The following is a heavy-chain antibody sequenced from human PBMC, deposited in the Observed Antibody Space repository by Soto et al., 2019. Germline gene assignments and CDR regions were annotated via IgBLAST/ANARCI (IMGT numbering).Heavy chain of an antibody. D-gene: IGHD1-26*01. CDR1: GGTFSRYG. CDR3: ARTYYQWEALHYFDF. V-gene: IGHV1-69*01. J-gene: IGHJ4*02. CDR2: IIPIFGTT. Sequence: QVQLVQSGAEVKKPGSSVKVSCTASGGTFSRYGFTWVRQAPGQGCQWMGGIIPIFGTTHYEQNFQGRLSITADESTSTVDMELSSLRSDDTAIYFCARTYYQWEALHYFDFWGQGTLVTVSS.